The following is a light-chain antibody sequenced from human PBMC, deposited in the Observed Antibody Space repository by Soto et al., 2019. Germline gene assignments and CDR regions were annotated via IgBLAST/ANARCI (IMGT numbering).Light chain of an antibody. CDR2: LEGSGSY. V-gene: IGLV4-60*02. CDR3: ETWDSNTRV. Sequence: QLVLTQSSSASASLGSSVKLTCTLSSGHSSYIIAWHQQQPGKDPRYLMKLEGSGSYNKVSGVPDRFSGSSSGADRYLTISNLQFEDEADYYCETWDSNTRVFGGGTKLTVL. J-gene: IGLJ3*02. CDR1: SGHSSYI.